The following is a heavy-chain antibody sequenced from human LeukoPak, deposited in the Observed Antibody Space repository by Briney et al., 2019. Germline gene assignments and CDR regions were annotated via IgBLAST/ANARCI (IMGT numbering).Heavy chain of an antibody. CDR2: IYYSGST. Sequence: PSQTLSPTCTVSGGSISSGDYYWSWIRQPPGKGLEWIGYIYYSGSTYYNPSLKSRVTISVDTSKNQFSLKLSSVTAADTAVYYCARDNPGSYSHYGMDVWGKGTTVTVPS. D-gene: IGHD3-10*01. CDR1: GGSISSGDYY. V-gene: IGHV4-30-4*01. J-gene: IGHJ6*04. CDR3: ARDNPGSYSHYGMDV.